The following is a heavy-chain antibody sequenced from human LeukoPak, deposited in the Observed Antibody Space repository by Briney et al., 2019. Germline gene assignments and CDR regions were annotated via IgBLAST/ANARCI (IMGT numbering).Heavy chain of an antibody. D-gene: IGHD3-22*01. CDR1: GFTFDDYA. Sequence: GRSLRLSCAASGFTFDDYAMHWVRQAPGKGLEWVSGISWNGGSTGYADSVKGRFTISRDNAKNSLYLQMNSLRAEDTALYYCARDREYDSSDYWGQGTLVTVSS. V-gene: IGHV3-9*01. CDR3: ARDREYDSSDY. J-gene: IGHJ4*02. CDR2: ISWNGGST.